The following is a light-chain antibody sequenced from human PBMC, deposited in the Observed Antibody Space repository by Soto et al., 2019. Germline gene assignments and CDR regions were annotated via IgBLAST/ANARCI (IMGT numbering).Light chain of an antibody. CDR3: QQYNSYS. V-gene: IGKV1-5*01. Sequence: DIQLTQSPSFLSASVGYRVTITCRASQSISNRLAWYHQKPGKTPNLLIYHASNLQSGVPSRFSGSGSGTEFTLTISSLQPDDFATYYCQQYNSYSFGQGTKVDIK. CDR2: HAS. CDR1: QSISNR. J-gene: IGKJ1*01.